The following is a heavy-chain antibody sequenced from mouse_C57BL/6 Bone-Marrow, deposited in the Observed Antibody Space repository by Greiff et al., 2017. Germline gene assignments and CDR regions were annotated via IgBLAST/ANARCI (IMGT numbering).Heavy chain of an antibody. CDR1: GYTFTSYW. Sequence: QVQLQQPGTELVKPGASVTLSCKASGYTFTSYWMHWVTQRPGPGLEWIGNINPSNGGTNYNEKFKSQATLTVAKASSTAYMQLSSLTTEDAAVYYWARHRYYVENYFDCWGQGTTLTVSS. J-gene: IGHJ2*01. D-gene: IGHD1-1*01. CDR3: ARHRYYVENYFDC. CDR2: INPSNGGT. V-gene: IGHV1-53*01.